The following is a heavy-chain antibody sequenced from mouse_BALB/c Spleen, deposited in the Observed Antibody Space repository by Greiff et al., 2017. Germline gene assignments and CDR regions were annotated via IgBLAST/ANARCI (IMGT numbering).Heavy chain of an antibody. J-gene: IGHJ3*01. CDR1: GISITTGNYR. D-gene: IGHD2-2*01. CDR3: ARYGYDGGFAY. CDR2: IYYSGTI. Sequence: EVKVVESGPGLVKPSQTVSLTCTVTGISITTGNYRWRWIRQFPGNKLEWIGYIYYSGTITYNPSLTSRTTLTRDTSNNQFSLEMNSLTAEDTATYYCARYGYDGGFAYWGQGTLVTVSA. V-gene: IGHV3-5*02.